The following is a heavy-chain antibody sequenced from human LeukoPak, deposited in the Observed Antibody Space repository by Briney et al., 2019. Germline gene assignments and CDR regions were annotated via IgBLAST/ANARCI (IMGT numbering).Heavy chain of an antibody. CDR2: ISGSSSSSDGGAI. CDR3: AKGGYSGYDLDYFDY. Sequence: PGGSLRLSCTASGFTFSTYSMNWVRQAPGRGLEWVSYISGSSSSSDGGAIQYADSVKGRFTISRDKSKNTLYLQMNSLRAEDTAVYYCAKGGYSGYDLDYFDYWGQGTLVTVSS. D-gene: IGHD5-12*01. CDR1: GFTFSTYS. J-gene: IGHJ4*02. V-gene: IGHV3-48*01.